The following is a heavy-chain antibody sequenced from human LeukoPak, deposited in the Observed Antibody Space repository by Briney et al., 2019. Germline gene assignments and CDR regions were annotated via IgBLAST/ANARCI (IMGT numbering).Heavy chain of an antibody. V-gene: IGHV4-59*08. CDR1: GGSISSYY. CDR3: ARRYDILTGDAFDI. J-gene: IGHJ3*02. Sequence: SETLSLTCTVSGGSISSYYWSWIRQPPGKGLEWIGYIYYSGSTNYNPSLKSRVTISVDTSKNQFSLKVSSVTAADTAVYYCARRYDILTGDAFDIWGQGTMVTVSS. D-gene: IGHD3-9*01. CDR2: IYYSGST.